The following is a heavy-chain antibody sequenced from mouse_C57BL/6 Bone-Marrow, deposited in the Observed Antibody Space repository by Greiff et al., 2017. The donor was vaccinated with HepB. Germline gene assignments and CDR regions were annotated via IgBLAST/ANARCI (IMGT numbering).Heavy chain of an antibody. J-gene: IGHJ2*01. CDR1: GYSFTGYY. CDR2: IIPVTGGT. CDR3: ASLLYSGVDY. V-gene: IGHV1-42*01. Sequence: EVQLQQSGPELVKPGASVKISCKASGYSFTGYYMNWVKQSPEKSLEWIGEIIPVTGGTTYSQKFKAKATLTVDKSSSTAYMQLKCLTSEDSAVYYCASLLYSGVDYWGPGPTPTVAS.